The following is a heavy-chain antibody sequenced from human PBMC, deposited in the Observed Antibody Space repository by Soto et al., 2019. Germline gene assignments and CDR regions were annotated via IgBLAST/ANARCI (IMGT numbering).Heavy chain of an antibody. CDR3: ARDLTREGDYYDRGGYYLDY. J-gene: IGHJ4*02. CDR1: GYTFTRYY. V-gene: IGHV1-46*01. Sequence: ASVKVSCKASGYTFTRYYMHWVRQAPGQGLEWMGIINPSDDATSYAEKFQGRLTMTKDTSTSTVYMEMSSLRSEDTAVYYCARDLTREGDYYDRGGYYLDYWGQGTLVTVSS. D-gene: IGHD3-22*01. CDR2: INPSDDAT.